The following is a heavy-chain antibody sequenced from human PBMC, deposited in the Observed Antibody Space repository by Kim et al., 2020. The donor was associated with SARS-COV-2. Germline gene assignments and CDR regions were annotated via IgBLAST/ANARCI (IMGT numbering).Heavy chain of an antibody. Sequence: GGSLRLSCAASGFTFDDYAMEWVRQAPGKGLEWVAGISCDSGSIDYADSVKGRFAISRDNAKNSLYLQMNSLRTEDTALYYCAGWSDYGMDVWGQGTTVTVSS. J-gene: IGHJ6*02. CDR1: GFTFDDYA. V-gene: IGHV3-9*01. CDR3: AGWSDYGMDV. CDR2: ISCDSGSI. D-gene: IGHD6-19*01.